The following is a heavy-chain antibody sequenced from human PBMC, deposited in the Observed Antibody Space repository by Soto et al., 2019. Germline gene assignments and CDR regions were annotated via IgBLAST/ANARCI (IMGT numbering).Heavy chain of an antibody. J-gene: IGHJ6*02. Sequence: SGPTLVNPTQTLTLTCTFSGFSLSTSGMCVSWIRQPPGKALEWLALTDWDDDKYYSTSLKTRLTIPKDTSKNQVVLTMTNMDPVDTATYYCARIPSGYYYYGMDVWGQGTTVTVSS. V-gene: IGHV2-70*01. CDR2: TDWDDDK. CDR3: ARIPSGYYYYGMDV. CDR1: GFSLSTSGMC.